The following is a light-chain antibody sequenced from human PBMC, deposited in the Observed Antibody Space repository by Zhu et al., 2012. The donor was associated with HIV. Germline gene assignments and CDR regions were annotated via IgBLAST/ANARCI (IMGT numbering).Light chain of an antibody. CDR1: QSVYKW. Sequence: DIQMTQSPSTLSASVGDRVTITCRASQSVYKWLAWYQQKPEKAPKLLIYEASSLETGVPSRFSGSGSGTEFTLTISSLQPDDLATYYCQQYETYPLTFGQGTRLGIK. V-gene: IGKV1-5*03. CDR2: EAS. J-gene: IGKJ5*01. CDR3: QQYETYPLT.